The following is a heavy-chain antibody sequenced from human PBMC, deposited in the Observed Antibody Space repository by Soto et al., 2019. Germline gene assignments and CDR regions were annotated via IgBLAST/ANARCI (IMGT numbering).Heavy chain of an antibody. V-gene: IGHV4-59*01. D-gene: IGHD3-22*01. CDR1: GDSISSYY. CDR2: LYYGRSA. Sequence: QVQLQESGPGLVKPSETLSLTCAVSGDSISSYYCMWIRQPPGKGLESIGYLYYGRSANYNPSLKTRVTLSVDTSTNQCSLTMSSMTAADTAVYYCAPRSMAVVPEYWGQGTLVTVSS. CDR3: APRSMAVVPEY. J-gene: IGHJ4*02.